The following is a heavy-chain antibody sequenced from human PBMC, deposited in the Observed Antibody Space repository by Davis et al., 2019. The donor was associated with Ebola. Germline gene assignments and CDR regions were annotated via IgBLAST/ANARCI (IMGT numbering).Heavy chain of an antibody. CDR3: AADEGEILWFGELNV. V-gene: IGHV1-58*02. J-gene: IGHJ6*02. CDR1: GFTFTSSA. D-gene: IGHD3-10*01. CDR2: IVVGSGNT. Sequence: AASVKVSCKASGFTFTSSAMQWVRQARGQRLEWIGWIVVGSGNTNYAQKFQERVTITRGMSTSTAYMELSSLRSEDTAVYYCAADEGEILWFGELNVWGQGTTVTVSS.